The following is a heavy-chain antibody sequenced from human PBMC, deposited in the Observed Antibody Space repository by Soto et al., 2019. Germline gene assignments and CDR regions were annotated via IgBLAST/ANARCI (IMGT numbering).Heavy chain of an antibody. J-gene: IGHJ3*02. CDR1: GYTFTGYY. CDR2: INPNSGGT. Sequence: ASVKVSCKASGYTFTGYYMHWVRQAPGQGLEWMGWINPNSGGTNYAQKFQGRVTMTRDTSISTAYMELSRLRSDDTAVYYCATTVSSRQNDFDIWGQGTMVTVSS. D-gene: IGHD1-1*01. V-gene: IGHV1-2*02. CDR3: ATTVSSRQNDFDI.